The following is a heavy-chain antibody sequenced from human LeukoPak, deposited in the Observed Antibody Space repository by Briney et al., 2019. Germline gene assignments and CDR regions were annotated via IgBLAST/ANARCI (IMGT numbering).Heavy chain of an antibody. D-gene: IGHD3-10*01. J-gene: IGHJ6*03. CDR1: EFTFSNAW. CDR3: STKTVVRGVITYYYYYMDV. CDR2: IKSKTDGGTT. Sequence: GGSLRLSCAASEFTFSNAWMSWVRQAPGKGLEWVGRIKSKTDGGTTDYVAPVKGRFTISRDDSKNTLYLQMNSLKTEDTAVYYCSTKTVVRGVITYYYYYMDVWGKGTTVTVSS. V-gene: IGHV3-15*01.